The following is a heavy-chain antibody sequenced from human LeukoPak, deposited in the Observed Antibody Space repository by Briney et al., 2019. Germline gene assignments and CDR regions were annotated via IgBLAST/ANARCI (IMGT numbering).Heavy chain of an antibody. J-gene: IGHJ6*03. Sequence: GASVKVSCKASGYTFTSYYMHWVRQAPGQGLEWMGIINPSGGSTSYAQKFQGRVTMTRDTSISTAYMELSRLRSDDTAVYYCARAPGGSSSPYYYYMDVRGKGTTVTVSS. D-gene: IGHD6-6*01. V-gene: IGHV1-46*01. CDR2: INPSGGST. CDR1: GYTFTSYY. CDR3: ARAPGGSSSPYYYYMDV.